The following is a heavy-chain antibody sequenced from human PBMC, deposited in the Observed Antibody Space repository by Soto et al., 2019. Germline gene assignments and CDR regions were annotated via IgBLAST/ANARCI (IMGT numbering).Heavy chain of an antibody. CDR3: AKGRAKSSSVFDL. V-gene: IGHV4-59*01. CDR2: IYYSGST. CDR1: GGSISSYY. D-gene: IGHD6-13*01. J-gene: IGHJ4*02. Sequence: SETLSLTCTVIGGSISSYYWSWIRQPPGKGLEWIGYIYYSGSTNYNPSLKRRVTISVDTSKNQFTLKLSSVTVADTAVYFCAKGRAKSSSVFDLWGQGTLVTVSS.